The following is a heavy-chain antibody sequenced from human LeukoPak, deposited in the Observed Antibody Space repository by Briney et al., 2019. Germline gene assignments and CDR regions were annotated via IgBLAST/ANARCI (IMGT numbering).Heavy chain of an antibody. CDR1: GYSFTNYW. CDR3: ARRMVRGVISSAFDI. J-gene: IGHJ3*02. Sequence: GESLKISCKGSGYSFTNYWIGWVRQMPGKGLEWMGIIYPGDSDTRYSPSFQGQVTISADKSISTAYLQWSSLKASDTAMYYCARRMVRGVISSAFDIWGQGTMVTVSS. CDR2: IYPGDSDT. D-gene: IGHD3-10*01. V-gene: IGHV5-51*01.